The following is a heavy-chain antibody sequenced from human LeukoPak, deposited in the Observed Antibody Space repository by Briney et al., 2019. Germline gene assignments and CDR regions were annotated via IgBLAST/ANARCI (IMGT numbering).Heavy chain of an antibody. CDR3: ARAVFGVVIILSY. CDR1: GFTVSSNY. Sequence: GGSLRLSCAASGFTVSSNYMSWVRQAPGKGLEWVSVIYSGGSTYYADSVKGRFTISRGNSKNTLYLQMNSLRAEDTAVYYCARAVFGVVIILSYWGQGTLVTVSS. D-gene: IGHD3-3*01. V-gene: IGHV3-66*02. J-gene: IGHJ4*02. CDR2: IYSGGST.